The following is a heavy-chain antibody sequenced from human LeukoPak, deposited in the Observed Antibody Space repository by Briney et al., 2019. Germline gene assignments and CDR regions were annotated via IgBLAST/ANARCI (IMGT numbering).Heavy chain of an antibody. CDR1: GGSISSGGYY. CDR3: ARERILTGYPVYMDV. Sequence: SQTLSLTCTVSGGSISSGGYYWSWIRQHPGKGLEWIGYIYYSGSTYYNPSLKSRVTISVDTSKNQFSLKLSSVTAADTAVYYCARERILTGYPVYMDVWGKGTTVTVSS. V-gene: IGHV4-31*03. J-gene: IGHJ6*03. CDR2: IYYSGST. D-gene: IGHD3-9*01.